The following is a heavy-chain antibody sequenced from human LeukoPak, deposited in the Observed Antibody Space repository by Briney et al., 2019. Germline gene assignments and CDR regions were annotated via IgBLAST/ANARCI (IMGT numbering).Heavy chain of an antibody. Sequence: PGRSLRLSCEASGFRFSDHAMHWVRQAPGKGLEWVAVISFDGTNKYYADSVDGRFTISRVNSKNTVFLQMDSLRREDTAVYFCASDFGDYQPVDYWGRGTLVTVSS. J-gene: IGHJ4*02. D-gene: IGHD2-21*01. CDR2: ISFDGTNK. V-gene: IGHV3-30*14. CDR3: ASDFGDYQPVDY. CDR1: GFRFSDHA.